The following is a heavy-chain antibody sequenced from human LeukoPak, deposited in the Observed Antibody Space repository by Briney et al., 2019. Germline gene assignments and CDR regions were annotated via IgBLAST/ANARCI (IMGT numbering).Heavy chain of an antibody. J-gene: IGHJ4*02. V-gene: IGHV2-5*02. D-gene: IGHD3-22*01. CDR1: GFSLSTSGVG. Sequence: ESGPTLVKPTQTLTLTCTFSGFSLSTSGVGVGWTRQPPGKALEWLALIYWDDDKRYSPSLKSRLTITKDTSKNQVVLTMTNMDPVDTATYYCARTKATNYYDSSGYRDYWGQGTLVTVSS. CDR3: ARTKATNYYDSSGYRDY. CDR2: IYWDDDK.